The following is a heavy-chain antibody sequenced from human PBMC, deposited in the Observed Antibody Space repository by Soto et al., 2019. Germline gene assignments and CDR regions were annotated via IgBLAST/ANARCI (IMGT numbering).Heavy chain of an antibody. Sequence: SETLSLTCAVSGGSISSSNWWSWVRQPPGKGLEWIGKIYHIGSTNYNPSLKSRVTISVDKSKNQFSLKLNSVTAADTAVYYCAREGYLGVYGMDVWGQGTTVTVSS. CDR1: GGSISSSNW. CDR3: AREGYLGVYGMDV. V-gene: IGHV4-4*02. CDR2: IYHIGST. D-gene: IGHD2-21*01. J-gene: IGHJ6*02.